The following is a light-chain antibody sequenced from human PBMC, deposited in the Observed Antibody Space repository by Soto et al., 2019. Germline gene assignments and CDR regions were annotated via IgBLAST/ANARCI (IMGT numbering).Light chain of an antibody. J-gene: IGKJ1*01. Sequence: ERVMTQSPATLSVSPGGRATLSCRASQSISSNLAWYQQKPGQAPRLLIYGASTRATGIPARFGGSGSGTEFTLTINSLQPDDFATYYCQQYNTYSGTFGPGTKVEIK. CDR3: QQYNTYSGT. V-gene: IGKV3-15*01. CDR1: QSISSN. CDR2: GAS.